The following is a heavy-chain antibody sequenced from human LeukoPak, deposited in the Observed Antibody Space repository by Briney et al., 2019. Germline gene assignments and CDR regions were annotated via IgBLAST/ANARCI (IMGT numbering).Heavy chain of an antibody. J-gene: IGHJ4*02. D-gene: IGHD2-15*01. Sequence: SETLSLTCTVSGGSISSHYWSWIRQPPGKGLEWIGYIYYSGSTTYNPPLKSRVSISIDTSKSQFSLKVTSVTAADTAVYYCARGGGNYFDYWGQGTLVTVSS. CDR3: ARGGGNYFDY. CDR1: GGSISSHY. CDR2: IYYSGST. V-gene: IGHV4-59*11.